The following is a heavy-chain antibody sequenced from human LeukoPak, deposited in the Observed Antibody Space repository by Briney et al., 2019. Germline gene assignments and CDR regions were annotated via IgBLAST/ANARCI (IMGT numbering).Heavy chain of an antibody. D-gene: IGHD3-22*01. J-gene: IGHJ4*02. CDR1: GFTFSSYR. CDR3: ARVGLYYYDSSGNYPTDY. V-gene: IGHV3-21*01. Sequence: GGSLRLSCAASGFTFSSYRMNWVRQAPGKGLEWVSSISSSSSYIYYADSVKGRFTISRDNAKNSLYLQMNSLRAEDTAVYYCARVGLYYYDSSGNYPTDYWGQGTLVTVSS. CDR2: ISSSSSYI.